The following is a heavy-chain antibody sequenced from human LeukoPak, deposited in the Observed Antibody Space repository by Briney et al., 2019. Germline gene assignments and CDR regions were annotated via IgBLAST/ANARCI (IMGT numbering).Heavy chain of an antibody. CDR1: GFTSSSYE. CDR3: ARVPRYCSGGSCLWGYDY. V-gene: IGHV3-48*03. D-gene: IGHD2-15*01. CDR2: ISSSGSTI. Sequence: GGSLRLSCAASGFTSSSYEMNWVRQAPGKGLEWVSYISSSGSTIYYADSVKGRFTISRDNAKNSLYLQMNSLRAEDTAVYYCARVPRYCSGGSCLWGYDYWGQGTLVTVSS. J-gene: IGHJ4*02.